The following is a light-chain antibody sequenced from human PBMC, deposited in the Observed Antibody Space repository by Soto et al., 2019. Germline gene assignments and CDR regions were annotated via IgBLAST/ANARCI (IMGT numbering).Light chain of an antibody. CDR2: DVS. J-gene: IGLJ1*01. CDR1: SSDVGGYNY. V-gene: IGLV2-14*01. CDR3: SSYTTSNTRQIV. Sequence: QSALTQPASVSGSPGQSITISCTGTSSDVGGYNYVSWYQQHPGKAPKFMIYDVSNRPSGASNRFSGSKSGNTASLTISGLQAEDEADYYCSSYTTSNTRQIVFGTGTKVT.